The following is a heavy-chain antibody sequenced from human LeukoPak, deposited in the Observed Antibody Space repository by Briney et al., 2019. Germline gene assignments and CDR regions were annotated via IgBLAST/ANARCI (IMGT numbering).Heavy chain of an antibody. D-gene: IGHD3-22*01. CDR2: ISTNGGST. CDR1: GFTLSSYT. Sequence: HSGGSLRLSCAASGFTLSSYTMTWVRQAPGKGLEWVSTISTNGGSTYYADSVKGRFTISRDNSKNTLYLQMNSLRAEDTAVYYCAREEVIPTYYYYYMDVWGKGTTVTVSS. J-gene: IGHJ6*03. CDR3: AREEVIPTYYYYYMDV. V-gene: IGHV3-23*01.